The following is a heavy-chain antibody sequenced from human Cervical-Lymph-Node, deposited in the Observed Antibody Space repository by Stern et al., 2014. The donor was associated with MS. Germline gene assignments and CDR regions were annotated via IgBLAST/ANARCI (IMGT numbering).Heavy chain of an antibody. Sequence: VQLVESGPGLVKPSETLSLTCTVSGGSTSSYYWSWIRQPPGKGLEWIGYISSSGGTKYNPSLKSRVTISLDTSKNQFSLNLSSVTAADTAVYYCARGYTTSSGRPDYWGQGTLVTVSS. V-gene: IGHV4-59*08. CDR3: ARGYTTSSGRPDY. CDR1: GGSTSSYY. CDR2: ISSSGGT. J-gene: IGHJ4*02. D-gene: IGHD6-6*01.